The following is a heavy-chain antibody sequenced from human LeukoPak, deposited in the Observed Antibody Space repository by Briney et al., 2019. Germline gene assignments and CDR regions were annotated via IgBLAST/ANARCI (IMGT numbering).Heavy chain of an antibody. D-gene: IGHD7-27*01. CDR3: ARMPPNWESYYYGMDV. CDR2: IIPIFGTA. J-gene: IGHJ6*02. Sequence: GASVKVSCKASGGTFSSYAISWVRQAPGQGLEWMGGIIPIFGTANYAQKFQGRVTITADESTSTAYMELSSLRSEDTAVYYCARMPPNWESYYYGMDVWGQGTTVTVS. CDR1: GGTFSSYA. V-gene: IGHV1-69*13.